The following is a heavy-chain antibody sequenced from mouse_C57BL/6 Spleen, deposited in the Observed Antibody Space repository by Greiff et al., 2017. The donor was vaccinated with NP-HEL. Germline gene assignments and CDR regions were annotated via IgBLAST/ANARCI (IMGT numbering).Heavy chain of an antibody. CDR1: GFTFSDFY. Sequence: EVHLVESGGGLVQSGRSLRLSCATSGFTFSDFYMEWVRQAPGKGLEWIAASRNKANDYTTEYSASVKGRFIVSRDTSQSILYLQMNALRAEDTAIYYCARDADGYYAYAMDYWGQGTSVTVSS. J-gene: IGHJ4*01. V-gene: IGHV7-1*01. CDR2: SRNKANDYTT. CDR3: ARDADGYYAYAMDY. D-gene: IGHD2-3*01.